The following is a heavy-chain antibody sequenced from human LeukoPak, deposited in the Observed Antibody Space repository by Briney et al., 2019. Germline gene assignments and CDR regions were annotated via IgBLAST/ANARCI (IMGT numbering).Heavy chain of an antibody. J-gene: IGHJ4*02. CDR2: IDNSGNT. CDR3: ARDVDSGYALGY. D-gene: IGHD5-12*01. CDR1: GVSISSGDHY. V-gene: IGHV4-30-4*01. Sequence: SETLSLTCTVSGVSISSGDHYWSWIRQPPGKGLEWIGYIDNSGNTYYDPSLKSRVTISVDTSKNHFSLKLSSVTAADTAVFYCARDVDSGYALGYWGRGTLVTVSS.